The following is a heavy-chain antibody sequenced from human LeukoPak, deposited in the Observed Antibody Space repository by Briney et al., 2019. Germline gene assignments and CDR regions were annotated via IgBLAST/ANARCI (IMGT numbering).Heavy chain of an antibody. V-gene: IGHV3-48*01. Sequence: GGSLRLSCAASGFTFRGYSMNWVRQAPGKGLEWVSYITSSSSAIYYTDSVKGRFTIYRGNDRNSLYLQMNSLRAEDTAVYYCARVRGRYYFDYWGGKPRVSVSS. CDR2: ITSSSSAI. CDR1: GFTFRGYS. J-gene: IGHJ4*02. CDR3: ARVRGRYYFDY. D-gene: IGHD1-26*01.